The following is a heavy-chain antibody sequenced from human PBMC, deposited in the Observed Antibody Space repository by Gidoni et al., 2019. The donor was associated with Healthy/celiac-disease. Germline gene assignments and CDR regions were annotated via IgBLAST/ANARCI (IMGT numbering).Heavy chain of an antibody. D-gene: IGHD1-26*01. Sequence: EVQLVESGGGLVQTGRSLRLPCTASGFTFGDYAMSWVRKAPGKGVEWLGCIRSKAYGGTTEYAAAVKGRFTISRDDSKSIAYLQMNSLKTEDTAVYYCTSGNYYGMDVWGQGTTVTVSS. CDR1: GFTFGDYA. CDR3: TSGNYYGMDV. V-gene: IGHV3-49*04. CDR2: IRSKAYGGTT. J-gene: IGHJ6*02.